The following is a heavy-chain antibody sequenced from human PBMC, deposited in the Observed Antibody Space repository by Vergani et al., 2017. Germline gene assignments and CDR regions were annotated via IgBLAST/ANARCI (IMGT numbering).Heavy chain of an antibody. Sequence: QVQLQESGPGLVKPPGTLSLTCAVFGGPISSSNWWSWVRQPPGKGLEWIGEIYHSGSTNYNPSLKSRVTISVDKSKNQFSLKLSSVTAEDTAVYYYASTTMLVGGDAFDIWGQGTMVTVSS. D-gene: IGHD3-22*01. CDR3: ASTTMLVGGDAFDI. V-gene: IGHV4-4*03. CDR1: GGPISSSNW. CDR2: IYHSGST. J-gene: IGHJ3*02.